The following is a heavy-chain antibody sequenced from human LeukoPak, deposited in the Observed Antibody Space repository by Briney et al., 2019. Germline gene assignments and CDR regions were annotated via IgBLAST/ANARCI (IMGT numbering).Heavy chain of an antibody. CDR3: ANSTAMYL. D-gene: IGHD5-18*01. CDR1: GFTFSSYG. Sequence: QSGGSLRLSCAASGFTFSSYGMLWVRQAPGKGLEWVAVISYDGSNKYYADSVKGRFTISRDNSKNTLYLQMNSLRAEDTAVYYCANSTAMYLWGQGTLVTVSS. V-gene: IGHV3-30*18. CDR2: ISYDGSNK. J-gene: IGHJ5*02.